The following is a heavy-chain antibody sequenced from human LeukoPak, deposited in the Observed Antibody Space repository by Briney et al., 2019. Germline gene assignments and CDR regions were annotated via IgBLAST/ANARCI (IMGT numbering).Heavy chain of an antibody. V-gene: IGHV3-53*01. CDR3: ARDAMVRGVIKDYYYYYMDV. CDR1: GFTVSSNY. D-gene: IGHD3-10*01. CDR2: IYSGGST. Sequence: GGSLRLSCAASGFTVSSNYMSWVRQAPGKGLEWVSVIYSGGSTYYADSVKGRFTISRDNSKNTLYLQMNSLRAEDTAVYYCARDAMVRGVIKDYYYYYMDVWGKGTTVTVSS. J-gene: IGHJ6*03.